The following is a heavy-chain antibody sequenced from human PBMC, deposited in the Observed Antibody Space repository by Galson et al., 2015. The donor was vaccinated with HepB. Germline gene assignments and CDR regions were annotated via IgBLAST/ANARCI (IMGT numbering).Heavy chain of an antibody. CDR1: GGTFSSYA. D-gene: IGHD3-3*01. J-gene: IGHJ6*03. Sequence: SVKVSCKASGGTFSSYAISWVRQAPGQGLEWMGGTIPIFGTANYAQKFQGRVTITADESTSTAYMELSSLRSEDTAVYYCARTIFGVVYRYYYYYMDVWGKGTPVTVSS. CDR3: ARTIFGVVYRYYYYYMDV. CDR2: TIPIFGTA. V-gene: IGHV1-69*13.